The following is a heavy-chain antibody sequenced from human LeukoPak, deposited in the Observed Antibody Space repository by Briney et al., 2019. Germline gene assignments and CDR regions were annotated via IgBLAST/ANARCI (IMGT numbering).Heavy chain of an antibody. V-gene: IGHV1-69*02. D-gene: IGHD5-18*01. J-gene: IGHJ4*02. CDR2: IIPILGIA. CDR1: GGTFSSYT. Sequence: SVKVSCKASGGTFSSYTISWVRQAPGQGLEWMGRIIPILGIANYAQKFQGRVTITADKSTSTAYMELSSLRSEDTAVYYCARASSGYSYGYAFDYWGQGTLVTVPS. CDR3: ARASSGYSYGYAFDY.